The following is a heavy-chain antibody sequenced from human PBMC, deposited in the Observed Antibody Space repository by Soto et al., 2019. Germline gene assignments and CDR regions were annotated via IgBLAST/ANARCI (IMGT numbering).Heavy chain of an antibody. V-gene: IGHV4-34*01. CDR3: ARARYCSGGSCYSDY. J-gene: IGHJ4*02. CDR1: GGSFSGYY. Sequence: SETLSLTCAVYGGSFSGYYWTWIRQPPGTGLEWIGEINHSGSTNYNPSLKSRVTISVDRSKNQFSLKLSSVTAADTAMYYCARARYCSGGSCYSDYWGQGILVTVSS. CDR2: INHSGST. D-gene: IGHD2-15*01.